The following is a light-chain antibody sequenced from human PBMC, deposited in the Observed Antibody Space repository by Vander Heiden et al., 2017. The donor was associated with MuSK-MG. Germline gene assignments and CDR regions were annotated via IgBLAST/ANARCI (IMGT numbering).Light chain of an antibody. CDR3: QVDDSSNT. Sequence: ETVLTQSPGTLSLSPGERATLSCRASQTVSNNYLAWYQLKPGQPPRLLIYGASNRAMGIPDRFSGSGYGTDFTLTIKRLEPEDFAVYCWQVDDSSNTFGQGTKLEIK. CDR1: QTVSNNY. V-gene: IGKV3-20*01. J-gene: IGKJ2*01. CDR2: GAS.